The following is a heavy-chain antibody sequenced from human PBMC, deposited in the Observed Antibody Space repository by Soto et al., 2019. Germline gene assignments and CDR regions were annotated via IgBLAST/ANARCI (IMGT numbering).Heavy chain of an antibody. CDR1: GYTFTSYD. D-gene: IGHD6-19*01. Sequence: QVQLVQSGAEVKTPGASVKVSCKASGYTFTSYDIIWVRQATGQGLEGMGWMNPSTGNTDSAEKFQGRLTMTRNTSISTVYMELSSLSFEDTAVYYCARGRIIVAGGFDPWGQGTLVTVSS. J-gene: IGHJ5*02. CDR3: ARGRIIVAGGFDP. V-gene: IGHV1-8*01. CDR2: MNPSTGNT.